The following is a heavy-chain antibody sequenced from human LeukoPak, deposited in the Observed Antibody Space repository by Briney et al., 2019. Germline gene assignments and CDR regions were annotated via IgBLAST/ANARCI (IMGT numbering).Heavy chain of an antibody. V-gene: IGHV4-38-2*02. CDR3: ARESGSYDFDY. CDR2: IYHSGST. J-gene: IGHJ4*02. CDR1: GYSISSGYY. Sequence: SETQSLTCTVSGYSISSGYYWGWIRQPPGKGREWIGSIYHSGSTYYNPSLKSRVTISVDTSKNQFSLKLSSVTAADTAVYYCARESGSYDFDYWGQGTLVTVSS. D-gene: IGHD1-26*01.